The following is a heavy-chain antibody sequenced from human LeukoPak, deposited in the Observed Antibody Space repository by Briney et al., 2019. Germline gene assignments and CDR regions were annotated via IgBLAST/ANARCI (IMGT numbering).Heavy chain of an antibody. J-gene: IGHJ4*02. CDR2: ISYDGSNK. V-gene: IGHV3-30*04. Sequence: GESLRLSCAASGFTFSTYPMHWVRQAPGKGLEWVAVISYDGSNKYYADSVKGRFTISRDNSKNTLYLQMNSLRAEDTAIYYCASRHYDFGYYWGQGTLVTVSS. CDR3: ASRHYDFGYY. D-gene: IGHD4-17*01. CDR1: GFTFSTYP.